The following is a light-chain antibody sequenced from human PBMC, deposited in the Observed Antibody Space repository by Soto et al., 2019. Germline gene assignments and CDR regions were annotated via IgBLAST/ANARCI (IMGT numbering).Light chain of an antibody. Sequence: VVTQEPSLTVSPGGTVSLTCGSNTGAVTIGHYPYWFQQKPGQAPRTLVYDTNNRHSWTPARFSGSLLGGKAALTLSGAQPEDEADYYCLISSGGARVFGGGTKLTVL. CDR1: TGAVTIGHY. CDR3: LISSGGARV. J-gene: IGLJ3*02. V-gene: IGLV7-46*01. CDR2: DTN.